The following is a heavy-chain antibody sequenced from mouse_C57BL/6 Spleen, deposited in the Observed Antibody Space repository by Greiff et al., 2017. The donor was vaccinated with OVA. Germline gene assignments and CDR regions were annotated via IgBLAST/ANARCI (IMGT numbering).Heavy chain of an antibody. Sequence: VQLQQSGAELVKPGASVKMSCKASGYTFTSYWITWVKQRPGQGLAWIGDIYPGSGSTNYNEKFKSKATLTVDTSSSTAYMQLSSLTSEDSAVYYGARDRGDDHYYFDYWGQGTTLTVSS. V-gene: IGHV1-55*01. CDR1: GYTFTSYW. D-gene: IGHD3-2*01. CDR3: ARDRGDDHYYFDY. CDR2: IYPGSGST. J-gene: IGHJ2*01.